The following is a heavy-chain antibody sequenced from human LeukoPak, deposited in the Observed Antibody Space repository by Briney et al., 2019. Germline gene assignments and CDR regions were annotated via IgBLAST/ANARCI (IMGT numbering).Heavy chain of an antibody. J-gene: IGHJ6*02. CDR1: GYTFTSYG. D-gene: IGHD1-1*01. CDR2: ISAYNGNT. V-gene: IGHV1-18*01. CDR3: ARVGPPNTWYNWNDPYYYYYYGMDV. Sequence: ASVKVSCEASGYTFTSYGISWVRQAPGQGLEWMGWISAYNGNTNYAQKLQGRVTMTTDTSTSTAYMELRSLRSDDTAVYYCARVGPPNTWYNWNDPYYYYYYGMDVWGQGTTVTVSS.